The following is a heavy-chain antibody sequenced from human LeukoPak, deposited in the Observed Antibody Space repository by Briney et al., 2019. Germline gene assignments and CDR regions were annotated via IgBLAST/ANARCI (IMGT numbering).Heavy chain of an antibody. CDR1: GFTFSSYA. D-gene: IGHD3-3*01. CDR2: ISSTSRYK. V-gene: IGHV3-21*06. J-gene: IGHJ4*02. CDR3: ARDVSGFWSGNIDY. Sequence: GGSLRLSCAASGFTFSSYAMSWVRQAPGKGLEWVACISSTSRYKYYADSVKGRFTISRDNAKSSLSLEVNSLRAEDTAVYYCARDVSGFWSGNIDYWGQGTLVTVSS.